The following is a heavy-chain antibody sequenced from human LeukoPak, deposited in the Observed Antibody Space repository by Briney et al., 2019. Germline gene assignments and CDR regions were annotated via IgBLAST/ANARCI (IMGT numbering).Heavy chain of an antibody. V-gene: IGHV3-23*01. CDR3: AKDPNGDWVGAFDM. CDR1: GFTFSNYA. J-gene: IGHJ3*02. CDR2: VSASGSRA. Sequence: GGSLRLSCEGSGFTFSNYAMSWVRQAPGKGPEWVSGVSASGSRAHCADSVKGRFFISRDSSKSTVFLQMNSLRAGDTALYYCAKDPNGDWVGAFDMWGQGTMVTVFS. D-gene: IGHD3-10*01.